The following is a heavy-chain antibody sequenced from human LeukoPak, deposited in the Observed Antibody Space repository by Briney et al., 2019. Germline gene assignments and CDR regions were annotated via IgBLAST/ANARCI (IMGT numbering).Heavy chain of an antibody. D-gene: IGHD2-21*01. CDR1: GFTFSSYA. V-gene: IGHV3-30*04. CDR2: ISYDGSNK. Sequence: SLRLSCAASGFTFSSYAMHWVRQAPGKGLEWVAVISYDGSNKYYADSVKGRFTISRDNSKNTLYLQMNSLRAEDTAVYYCATPLWFDAFDIWGQGTMVTVSS. J-gene: IGHJ3*02. CDR3: ATPLWFDAFDI.